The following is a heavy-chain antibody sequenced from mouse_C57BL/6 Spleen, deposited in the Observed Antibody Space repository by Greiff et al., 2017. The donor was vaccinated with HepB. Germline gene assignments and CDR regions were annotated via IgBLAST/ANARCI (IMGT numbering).Heavy chain of an antibody. D-gene: IGHD1-1*01. CDR1: GYAFSSSW. CDR2: IYPGDGDT. V-gene: IGHV1-82*01. Sequence: QVQLQQSGPELVKPGASVKISCKASGYAFSSSWMNWVKQRPGKGLEWIGRIYPGDGDTNYNGKFKGKATLTADKSSSTAYMQLSSLTSEDSAVYFCARLGYGSVDYYFDYWGQGTTLTVSS. J-gene: IGHJ2*01. CDR3: ARLGYGSVDYYFDY.